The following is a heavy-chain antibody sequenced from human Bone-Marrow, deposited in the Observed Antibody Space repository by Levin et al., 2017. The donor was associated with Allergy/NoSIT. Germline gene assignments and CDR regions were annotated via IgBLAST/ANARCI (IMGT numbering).Heavy chain of an antibody. D-gene: IGHD3-16*01. J-gene: IGHJ3*02. V-gene: IGHV3-53*01. CDR3: AGGSTYDHGLDI. CDR1: GFTVGSHY. Sequence: GESLKISCAASGFTVGSHYMTWVRRAPGKGLECVSVIYSGGKTFYTESVKGRLTISRDDSKNTLYLQMNSLRVEDTAVYFCAGGSTYDHGLDIWGQGTTVTVSS. CDR2: IYSGGKT.